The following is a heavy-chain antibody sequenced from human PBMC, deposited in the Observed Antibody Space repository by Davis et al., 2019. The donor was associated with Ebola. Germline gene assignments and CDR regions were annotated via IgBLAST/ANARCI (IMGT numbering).Heavy chain of an antibody. CDR1: GCSISSGGYY. CDR3: ARCSTTLRDAFEI. V-gene: IGHV4-31*03. D-gene: IGHD2-2*01. J-gene: IGHJ3*02. Sequence: SETLSLICTVSGCSISSGGYYWSWIRQHPGKGLEWIGYIYYSGSTYYHPSLKSRVTISVDTSKNQFPLKLSSVTAADTAVYYCARCSTTLRDAFEIWGQGTMVTVSS. CDR2: IYYSGST.